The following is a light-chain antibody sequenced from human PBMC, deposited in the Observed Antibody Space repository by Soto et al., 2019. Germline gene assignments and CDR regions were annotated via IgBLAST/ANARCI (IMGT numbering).Light chain of an antibody. CDR2: GVS. Sequence: EIVLTQSPATLSVSPGDRVTLSCRASESLFGLLAWYQQKPGRAPRLLIYGVSTRATGIPARFSGGGSATDFTLTISSLQSEDSAVYFCQSYNDWPFASGLGTRLEI. CDR3: QSYNDWPFA. J-gene: IGKJ2*01. V-gene: IGKV3-15*01. CDR1: ESLFGL.